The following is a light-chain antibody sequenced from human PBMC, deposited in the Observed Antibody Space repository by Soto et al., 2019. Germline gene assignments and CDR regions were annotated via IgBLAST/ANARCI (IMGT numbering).Light chain of an antibody. J-gene: IGKJ4*01. CDR3: QRYDDAPLT. CDR1: QDISNY. Sequence: DIKMTQSPSSLSASVGDRVTMTCRASQDISNYLVWYQQQPGEVPKLLIYSASTLHSGVPSRFSGSGSGTDFTLTISSLQPEDVGTYYCQRYDDAPLTFGGGTKVEIK. V-gene: IGKV1-27*01. CDR2: SAS.